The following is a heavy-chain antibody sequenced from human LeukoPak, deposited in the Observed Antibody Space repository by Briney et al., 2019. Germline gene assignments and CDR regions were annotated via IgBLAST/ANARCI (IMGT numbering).Heavy chain of an antibody. Sequence: GSSVKVSCKASGGTFSSYAISWVRQAPGQELEWMGRIIPILGIANYAQKFQGRVTITADKSTSTAYMELSSLRSEDTAVYYCASHGITVRSGVDCWGQGTLVTVSS. CDR3: ASHGITVRSGVDC. CDR1: GGTFSSYA. V-gene: IGHV1-69*04. D-gene: IGHD1-14*01. CDR2: IIPILGIA. J-gene: IGHJ4*02.